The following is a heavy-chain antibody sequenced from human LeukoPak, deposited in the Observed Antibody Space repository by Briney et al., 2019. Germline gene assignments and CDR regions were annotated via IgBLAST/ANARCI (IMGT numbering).Heavy chain of an antibody. Sequence: ASVKVSCKASGGTFSSYAISWVRQAPGQGLEWMGGIIPIFGTANYAQKFQGSVTITADESTSTAYMELSSLRSEDTAVFYCASGYRGYDYTGFDYWGQGTLVTVSS. V-gene: IGHV1-69*13. CDR1: GGTFSSYA. CDR3: ASGYRGYDYTGFDY. J-gene: IGHJ4*02. CDR2: IIPIFGTA. D-gene: IGHD5-12*01.